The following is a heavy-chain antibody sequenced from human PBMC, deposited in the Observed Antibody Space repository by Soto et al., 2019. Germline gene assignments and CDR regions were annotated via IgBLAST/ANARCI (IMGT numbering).Heavy chain of an antibody. CDR1: GGSISSSSYY. Sequence: PSETLSLTCTVSGGSISSSSYYWGWIRQPPGKGLEWIGSIYYSGSTYYKPSLKSRVTISVDTSKNQFSLKLSSVTAADTAVYYCARLAGYSSSPAHYYYGMDVWGQGTTVTVSS. CDR3: ARLAGYSSSPAHYYYGMDV. V-gene: IGHV4-39*01. J-gene: IGHJ6*02. D-gene: IGHD6-6*01. CDR2: IYYSGST.